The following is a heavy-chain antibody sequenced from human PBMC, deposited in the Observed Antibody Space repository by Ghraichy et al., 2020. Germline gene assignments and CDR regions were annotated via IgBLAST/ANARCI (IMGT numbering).Heavy chain of an antibody. CDR1: GGSIINSDYY. CDR3: ARGDRRLVGYFDL. CDR2: FYYSGST. J-gene: IGHJ2*01. D-gene: IGHD6-19*01. V-gene: IGHV4-39*01. Sequence: SETLSLTCTVSGGSIINSDYYWSWIRQPPGKGLEWIGSFYYSGSTYYKPSLKSRVTISVDTSKNQFSLKVNSVTAADTAVYYCARGDRRLVGYFDLWGRGTLVTVSS.